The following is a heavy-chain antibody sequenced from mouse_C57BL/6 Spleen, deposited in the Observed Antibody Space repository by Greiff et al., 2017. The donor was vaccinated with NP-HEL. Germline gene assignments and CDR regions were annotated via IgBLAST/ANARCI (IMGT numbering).Heavy chain of an antibody. D-gene: IGHD2-1*01. Sequence: DVMLVESGGGLVQPGGSLSLSCAASGFTFTDYYMSWVRQPPGKALEWLGFIRNKANGYTTEYSASVKGRFTISRDNSPSILYLQMHALRAEDSATYYCARSLYGNYDAMDYWGQGTSVTVSS. CDR1: GFTFTDYY. V-gene: IGHV7-3*01. CDR2: IRNKANGYTT. CDR3: ARSLYGNYDAMDY. J-gene: IGHJ4*01.